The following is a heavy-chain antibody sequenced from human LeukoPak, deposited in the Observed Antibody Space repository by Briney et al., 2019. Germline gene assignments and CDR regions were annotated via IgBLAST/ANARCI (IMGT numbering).Heavy chain of an antibody. CDR3: ARVLHKRNYDSSDYYGS. V-gene: IGHV3-11*04. D-gene: IGHD3-22*01. J-gene: IGHJ4*02. CDR2: ISSGSSSI. CDR1: GFTFSDYY. Sequence: GGSLRLSCEASGFTFSDYYMSWIRQAPGKGLEWISYISSGSSSIYYADSVKGRFTISRDNAKNSLYLQLNSLRAEDTAVYYCARVLHKRNYDSSDYYGSWGQGTLVTVSS.